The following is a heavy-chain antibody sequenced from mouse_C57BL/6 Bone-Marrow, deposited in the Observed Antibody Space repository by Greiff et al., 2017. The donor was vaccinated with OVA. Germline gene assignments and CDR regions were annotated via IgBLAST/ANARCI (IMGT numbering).Heavy chain of an antibody. J-gene: IGHJ4*01. CDR2: ISSGGSYT. CDR3: ASHLLL. V-gene: IGHV5-6*01. CDR1: GFTFSSYG. D-gene: IGHD1-1*01. Sequence: EVKLVESGGDLVKPGGSLKLSCAASGFTFSSYGMSWVRQTPDKRLEWVATISSGGSYTNYPDSVKGRFTISRDKAKNTLYLQMSILKSEDTAMYYCASHLLLRGKGTSVTVS.